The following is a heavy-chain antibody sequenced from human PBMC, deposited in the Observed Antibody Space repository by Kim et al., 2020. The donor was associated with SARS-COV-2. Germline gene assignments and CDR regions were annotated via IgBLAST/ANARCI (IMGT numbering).Heavy chain of an antibody. V-gene: IGHV3-21*01. CDR3: ARHESGYSYGWDGYYYGMDV. CDR1: GFTFSSYS. Sequence: GGSLRLSCAASGFTFSSYSMNWVRQAPGKGLEWVSSISSSSSYIYYADSVKGRFTISRDNAKNSLYLQMNSLRAEDTAVYYCARHESGYSYGWDGYYYGMDVWGQGTTVTVSS. CDR2: ISSSSSYI. D-gene: IGHD5-18*01. J-gene: IGHJ6*02.